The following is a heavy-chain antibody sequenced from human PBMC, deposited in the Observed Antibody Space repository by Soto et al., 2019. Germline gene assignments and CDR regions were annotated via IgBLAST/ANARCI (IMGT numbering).Heavy chain of an antibody. CDR1: GFTFTYYS. Sequence: GGSLRLSCAASGFTFTYYSMAWVRQTPERGLEWISGMSIGYEKTFYADSVRGRFTVSRDSSRNTVDLQMHNLRADDTAIYYCVRWSGYGDLWGQGTRVTVSS. V-gene: IGHV3-23*01. D-gene: IGHD4-17*01. CDR2: MSIGYEKT. J-gene: IGHJ4*02. CDR3: VRWSGYGDL.